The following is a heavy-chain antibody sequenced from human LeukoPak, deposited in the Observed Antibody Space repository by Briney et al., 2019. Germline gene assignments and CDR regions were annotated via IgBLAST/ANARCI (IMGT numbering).Heavy chain of an antibody. J-gene: IGHJ6*03. CDR1: GYSFTSYW. CDR2: IYPGDSDT. Sequence: GESLKISCKGSGYSFTSYWVGWVRQMPGKGLEWMGIIYPGDSDTRYSPSFQGQVTISADKSISTAYLQWSSLKASDTAMYYCARHKFLRSEDGYNSYYYMDVWGKGTTVTISS. V-gene: IGHV5-51*01. CDR3: ARHKFLRSEDGYNSYYYMDV. D-gene: IGHD5-24*01.